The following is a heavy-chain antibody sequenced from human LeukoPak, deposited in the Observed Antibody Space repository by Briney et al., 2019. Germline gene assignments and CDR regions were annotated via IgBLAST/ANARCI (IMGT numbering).Heavy chain of an antibody. D-gene: IGHD3-22*01. J-gene: IGHJ4*02. CDR1: GFTFSSYW. CDR2: ISSSGSTM. Sequence: GGSLRLSCAASGFTFSSYWMSWGRQAPGKGLEWVSFISSSGSTMYYADSVKGRFTISRDNAKNSLYLQMNSLRAEDTAVYYCATRGPDSSGFYRFDYWGQGTLVTVSS. V-gene: IGHV3-48*04. CDR3: ATRGPDSSGFYRFDY.